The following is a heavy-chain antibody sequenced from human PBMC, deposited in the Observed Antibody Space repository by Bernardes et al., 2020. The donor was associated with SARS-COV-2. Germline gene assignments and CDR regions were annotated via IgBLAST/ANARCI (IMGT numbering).Heavy chain of an antibody. Sequence: GGSLRLSCAASGFSFSTFGLHWVRQAPGKGLEWVAFISFDGSNKYYADSVKGRFTISRDNSRNTLYLLMNSLRPEDTAVYYCARDWDYGESGYYYGVDVWGQGTTVTVSS. V-gene: IGHV3-30*03. CDR1: GFSFSTFG. D-gene: IGHD4-17*01. CDR2: ISFDGSNK. J-gene: IGHJ6*02. CDR3: ARDWDYGESGYYYGVDV.